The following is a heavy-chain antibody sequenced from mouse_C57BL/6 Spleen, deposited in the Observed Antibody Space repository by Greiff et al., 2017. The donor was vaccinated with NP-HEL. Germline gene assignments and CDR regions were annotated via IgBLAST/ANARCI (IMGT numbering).Heavy chain of an antibody. J-gene: IGHJ3*01. V-gene: IGHV1-15*01. D-gene: IGHD2-5*01. CDR2: IDPETGGT. CDR1: GYTFTDYE. Sequence: VQVVESGAELVRPGASVTLSCKASGYTFTDYEMHWVKQTPVHGLEWIGAIDPETGGTAYNQKFKGKAILTADKSSSTAYMELRSLTSEDSAVYYCTRRGYSNLAWFAYWGQGTLVTVSA. CDR3: TRRGYSNLAWFAY.